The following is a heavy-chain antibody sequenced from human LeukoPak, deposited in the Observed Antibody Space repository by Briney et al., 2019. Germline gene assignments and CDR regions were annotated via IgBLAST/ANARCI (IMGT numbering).Heavy chain of an antibody. CDR1: GFKFDDYG. V-gene: IGHV3-20*04. Sequence: GGSLSLSCAASGFKFDDYGMSWVRQVPGRGLEWVSGINWNGGSRGYADSVKGRFTISRDNSKNMLYLQMNSLRAEDTAVYYCAKDVTARGRHFQHWGQGTLVTVSS. CDR2: INWNGGSR. CDR3: AKDVTARGRHFQH. D-gene: IGHD1-26*01. J-gene: IGHJ1*01.